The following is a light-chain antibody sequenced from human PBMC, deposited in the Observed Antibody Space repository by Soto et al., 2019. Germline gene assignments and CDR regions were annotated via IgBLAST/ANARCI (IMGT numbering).Light chain of an antibody. CDR1: QNVFSY. Sequence: EIVLTQSPATLSLSPGERATLSCRASQNVFSYLVWYQQKPGQAPRLLIYDASNRATGIPARFSGSGSGTDFTLTISRLEPEDFAVYYCLQRSDWRTFGRGTKVDI. J-gene: IGKJ1*01. CDR2: DAS. CDR3: LQRSDWRT. V-gene: IGKV3-11*01.